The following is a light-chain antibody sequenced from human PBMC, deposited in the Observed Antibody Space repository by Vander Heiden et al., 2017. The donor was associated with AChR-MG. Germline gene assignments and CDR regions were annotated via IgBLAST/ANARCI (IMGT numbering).Light chain of an antibody. CDR1: SPTIGSNY. CDR2: RNN. J-gene: IGLJ2*01. V-gene: IGLV1-47*01. Sequence: QSVLTPPPSASGTPGQRVTISCSGRSPTIGSNYVYWYQQLPGTAPKLLIYRNNQRPSGVPDRFSGSKSGTAASLAISGLRSEDEADYYCAAWDDSLSVVFGGGTKLTVL. CDR3: AAWDDSLSVV.